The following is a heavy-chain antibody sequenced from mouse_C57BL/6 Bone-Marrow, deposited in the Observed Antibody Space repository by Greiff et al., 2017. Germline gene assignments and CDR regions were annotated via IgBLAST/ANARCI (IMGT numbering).Heavy chain of an antibody. CDR3: ARYDYDTWYFDV. J-gene: IGHJ1*03. V-gene: IGHV1-80*01. D-gene: IGHD2-4*01. Sequence: VKLMESGAELVKPGASVKISCKASGYAFSSYWMNWVKQRPGKGLEWIGQIYPGDGDTNYNGKFKGKATLTADKSSSTAYMQLSSLTSEDSAVYFCARYDYDTWYFDVWGTGTTVTVSS. CDR2: IYPGDGDT. CDR1: GYAFSSYW.